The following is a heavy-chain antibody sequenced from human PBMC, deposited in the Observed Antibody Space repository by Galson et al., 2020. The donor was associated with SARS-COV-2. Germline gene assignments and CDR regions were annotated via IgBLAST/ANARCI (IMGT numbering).Heavy chain of an antibody. Sequence: SGPTLVKPTQTLTLTCTFSGFSLSTSGMCVGWIRQPPGKAMEWLALLDWDDDKYYSRSLTTRLTISKDTSENQVVLTMINMDPVDTATYYCARTKRGYTFGFPSFDSWGRGTLVTVSS. D-gene: IGHD5-18*01. J-gene: IGHJ4*02. CDR3: ARTKRGYTFGFPSFDS. CDR2: LDWDDDK. CDR1: GFSLSTSGMC. V-gene: IGHV2-70*01.